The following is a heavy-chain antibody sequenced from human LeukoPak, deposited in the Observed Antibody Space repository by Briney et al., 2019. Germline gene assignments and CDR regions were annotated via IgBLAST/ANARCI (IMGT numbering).Heavy chain of an antibody. CDR2: IIPIFGTA. Sequence: ASVKASCKASGGTFSSYAISWVRQAPGQGLEWMGGIIPIFGTANYAQKFQGRVTITADKSTSTAYMELSSLRSEDTAVYYCARGMATTNPYYYYMDVWGKGTTVTVSS. V-gene: IGHV1-69*06. CDR3: ARGMATTNPYYYYMDV. CDR1: GGTFSSYA. J-gene: IGHJ6*03. D-gene: IGHD5-24*01.